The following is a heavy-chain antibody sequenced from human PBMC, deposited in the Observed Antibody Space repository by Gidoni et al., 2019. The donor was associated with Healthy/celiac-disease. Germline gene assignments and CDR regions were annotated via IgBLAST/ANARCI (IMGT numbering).Heavy chain of an antibody. J-gene: IGHJ4*02. CDR2: ISGSGGST. D-gene: IGHD6-13*01. Sequence: EVQLLESGGGLVQPGGSLRLPCAASGFTFSSYAMSWVRQAPGKGLEWVAGISGSGGSTYYADSVKGRFTISRDNSKNTLYLQMNSLRAEDTAVYYCAKAATGYSSSWYVYWGQGTLVTVSS. V-gene: IGHV3-23*01. CDR3: AKAATGYSSSWYVY. CDR1: GFTFSSYA.